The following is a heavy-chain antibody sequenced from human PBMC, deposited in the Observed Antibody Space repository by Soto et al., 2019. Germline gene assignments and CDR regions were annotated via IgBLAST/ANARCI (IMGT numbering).Heavy chain of an antibody. CDR2: IYHSGST. CDR1: GGSISSGGYS. J-gene: IGHJ4*02. Sequence: TSETLSLTCAVSGGSISSGGYSWSWIRQPPGKGLEWIGYIYHSGSTYYNPSLKSRGTISVDRSKNQFSLKLSSVTAADTAVYYCARGQVVAAQHWGQGTLVTVSS. CDR3: ARGQVVAAQH. V-gene: IGHV4-30-2*01. D-gene: IGHD2-15*01.